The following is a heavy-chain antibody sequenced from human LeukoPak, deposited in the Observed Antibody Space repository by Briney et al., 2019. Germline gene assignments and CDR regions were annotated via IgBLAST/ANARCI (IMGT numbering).Heavy chain of an antibody. CDR1: GFTVSSNY. CDR3: ARDHSSGYYLFDY. D-gene: IGHD3-22*01. CDR2: IYSGGST. J-gene: IGHJ4*02. Sequence: GGSLRLSCAASGFTVSSNYMSWVRQAPGKGLEWVSVIYSGGSTYYADSVKGRFTISRDKSKNTLYLQMNSLRAEDTAVYYCARDHSSGYYLFDYWGQRTLVTVSS. V-gene: IGHV3-66*02.